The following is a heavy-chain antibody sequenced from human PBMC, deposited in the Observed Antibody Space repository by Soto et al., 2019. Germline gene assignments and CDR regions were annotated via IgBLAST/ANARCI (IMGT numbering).Heavy chain of an antibody. CDR1: VYSFTSYW. CDR2: IYPGDSDT. CDR3: ARRRDFWSGYSYDY. V-gene: IGHV5-51*01. J-gene: IGHJ4*02. Sequence: GESLKISCKGSVYSFTSYWIGWVRQMPGKGLEWMGIIYPGDSDTRYSPSFQGQVTISADKSISTAYLQWSSLKGSDNAMYYCARRRDFWSGYSYDYWGQGTLVTVSS. D-gene: IGHD3-3*01.